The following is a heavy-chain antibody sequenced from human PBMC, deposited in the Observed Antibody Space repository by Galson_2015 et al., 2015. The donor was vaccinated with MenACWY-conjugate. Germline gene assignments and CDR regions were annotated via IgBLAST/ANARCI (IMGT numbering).Heavy chain of an antibody. CDR1: GFNFNMYS. Sequence: SLRLSCAASGFNFNMYSLHWICQAPGKGQEWVAVISYDGKDKFYGDSVKGRFIILRDNSKNTVYLQMNSLRGEDTGVYFCARVGQERRTLLPNFDGWGQGTRVTVSS. D-gene: IGHD3-22*01. J-gene: IGHJ4*02. CDR2: ISYDGKDK. CDR3: ARVGQERRTLLPNFDG. V-gene: IGHV3-30*01.